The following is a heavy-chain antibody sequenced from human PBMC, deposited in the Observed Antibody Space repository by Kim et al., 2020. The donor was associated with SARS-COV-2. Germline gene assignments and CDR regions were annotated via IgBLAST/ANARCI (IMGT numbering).Heavy chain of an antibody. J-gene: IGHJ5*02. Sequence: ASVKVSCKASGYTFTSYAMNWVRQAPGQGLEWMGWINTNTGNPTYAQGYTGRFVFSLDTSVSTAYLQISSLKAEDTAVYYCARGQPFYYGSGSHLKGGRFDPWGEGTLVTVSS. V-gene: IGHV7-4-1*02. CDR2: INTNTGNP. D-gene: IGHD3-10*01. CDR3: ARGQPFYYGSGSHLKGGRFDP. CDR1: GYTFTSYA.